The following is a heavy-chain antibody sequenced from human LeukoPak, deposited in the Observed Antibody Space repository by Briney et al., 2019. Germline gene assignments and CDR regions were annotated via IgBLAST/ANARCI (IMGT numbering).Heavy chain of an antibody. D-gene: IGHD1-26*01. V-gene: IGHV3-7*01. Sequence: GGSLRLSCAASGFTFSSYWMSWVRQAPGKGLEWVANIKQDGSEKYYVDSVKGRFTISRDNAKNSLYLQMNSLRAEDTAVYYCARDAYKIVGATMDWGQGTLVTVSS. J-gene: IGHJ4*02. CDR2: IKQDGSEK. CDR3: ARDAYKIVGATMD. CDR1: GFTFSSYW.